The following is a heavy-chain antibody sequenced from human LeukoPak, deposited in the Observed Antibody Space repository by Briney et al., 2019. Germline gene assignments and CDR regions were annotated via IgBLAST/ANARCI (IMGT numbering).Heavy chain of an antibody. D-gene: IGHD3-10*01. V-gene: IGHV1-18*01. J-gene: IGHJ4*02. CDR1: GYTFNTYG. CDR3: ARDLGHGSGSYGDY. Sequence: ASVKVSRKASGYTFNTYGISWVRQAPGQGLEWMGYISFYNGNTNYAQNLQGRVTMTTDTSASTAYMELRSLTSDDTAIYYCARDLGHGSGSYGDYWGQGTLVTVSS. CDR2: ISFYNGNT.